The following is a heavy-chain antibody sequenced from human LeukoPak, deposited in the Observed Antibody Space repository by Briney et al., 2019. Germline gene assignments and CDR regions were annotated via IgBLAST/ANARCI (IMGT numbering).Heavy chain of an antibody. D-gene: IGHD5-18*01. CDR1: GYTVSSNY. V-gene: IGHV3-66*01. Sequence: GGSLRLSCAASGYTVSSNYMSWVRQAPGKGLEWVSVIYSGGSTYYADSVKGRFTISRDNSKNTLYLQMNSLRAEDTAVYYCAREGYSYGYDAFDIWGQGTMVTVSS. CDR2: IYSGGST. J-gene: IGHJ3*02. CDR3: AREGYSYGYDAFDI.